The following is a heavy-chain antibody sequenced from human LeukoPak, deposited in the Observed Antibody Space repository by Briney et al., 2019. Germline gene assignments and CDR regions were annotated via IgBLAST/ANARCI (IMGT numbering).Heavy chain of an antibody. CDR3: AKVGFGELLNPLYYYYGMDV. J-gene: IGHJ6*02. Sequence: GGSLRLSCAASGFSFSSYSMNWVRQAPGKGLEWVSYISRSSSTIYYADSVKGRFTISRDNSKNTLYLQMNSLRAEDTAVYYCAKVGFGELLNPLYYYYGMDVWGQGTTVTVSS. CDR1: GFSFSSYS. CDR2: ISRSSSTI. V-gene: IGHV3-48*01. D-gene: IGHD3-10*01.